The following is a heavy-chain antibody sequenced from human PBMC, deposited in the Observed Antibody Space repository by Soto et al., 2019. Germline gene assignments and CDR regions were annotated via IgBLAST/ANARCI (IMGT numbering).Heavy chain of an antibody. CDR3: ARVSLVGPSGGRYFDY. D-gene: IGHD1-26*01. CDR1: GFTFSAHY. Sequence: EVQLVESGGGLVQPGGSLRLSCAASGFTFSAHYMDWVRQAPGKGLEWVGRIKNKANSYTTEYAASVEGRFTISREDSQHSLYLQMNSLKTEDTAVYYCARVSLVGPSGGRYFDYWGQGSQVAVS. J-gene: IGHJ4*02. V-gene: IGHV3-72*01. CDR2: IKNKANSYTT.